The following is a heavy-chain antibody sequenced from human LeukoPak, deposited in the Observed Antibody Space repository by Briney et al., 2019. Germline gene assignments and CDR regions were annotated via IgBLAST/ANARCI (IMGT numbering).Heavy chain of an antibody. Sequence: ASVKVSCKASGYTFTSYGISWVRQAPGQGLEWMGWISAYNGNTNYAQKLQGRVTMTTDTSTSTAYMELRSLRSDDTAVYYCAREAVCRDGYKICNWSDPWGQGTLVTVSS. CDR1: GYTFTSYG. CDR3: AREAVCRDGYKICNWSDP. CDR2: ISAYNGNT. V-gene: IGHV1-18*01. J-gene: IGHJ5*02. D-gene: IGHD5-24*01.